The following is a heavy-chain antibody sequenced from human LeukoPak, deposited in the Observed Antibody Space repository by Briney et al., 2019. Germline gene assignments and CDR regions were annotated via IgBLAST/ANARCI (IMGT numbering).Heavy chain of an antibody. Sequence: SETLSLTCAVYGGSFSGYYWSWIRQPPGKGLEGIGEINHSGSTNYNPSLKSRVTISVDTSKNQFSLKLSSVTAADTAMYYCARVEIMAAAGTNHAFDIWGQGTVVTVSS. CDR2: INHSGST. D-gene: IGHD6-13*01. J-gene: IGHJ3*02. V-gene: IGHV4-34*01. CDR3: ARVEIMAAAGTNHAFDI. CDR1: GGSFSGYY.